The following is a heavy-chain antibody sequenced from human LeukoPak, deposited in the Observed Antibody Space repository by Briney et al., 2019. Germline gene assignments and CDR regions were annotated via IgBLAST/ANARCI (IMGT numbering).Heavy chain of an antibody. V-gene: IGHV3-21*01. J-gene: IGHJ4*02. CDR3: AGGVTWGDY. D-gene: IGHD3-16*01. CDR1: GFNFRSYG. Sequence: KSGGSLRLSCAASGFNFRSYGMTWVRQAPGKGLEWVSYISNSGGSTYYADSVKGRFTLSRDNAKNSLYLQMNSLRADDTAVYYCAGGVTWGDYWGQGTLVTVSS. CDR2: ISNSGGST.